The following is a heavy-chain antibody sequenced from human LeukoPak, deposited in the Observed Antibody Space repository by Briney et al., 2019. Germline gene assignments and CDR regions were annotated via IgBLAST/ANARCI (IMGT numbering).Heavy chain of an antibody. CDR3: ARHVAASVWFDP. V-gene: IGHV1-2*02. D-gene: IGHD2-21*01. Sequence: ASVKVSCKASGYTFTGYHLHWVRQAPGQGLEWMGWINPNSGGTYYAQTFKGRVTMTRDTSISTAYMEVRRLRSDDTAIYYCARHVAASVWFDPWGQGTLVTVSS. CDR2: INPNSGGT. CDR1: GYTFTGYH. J-gene: IGHJ5*02.